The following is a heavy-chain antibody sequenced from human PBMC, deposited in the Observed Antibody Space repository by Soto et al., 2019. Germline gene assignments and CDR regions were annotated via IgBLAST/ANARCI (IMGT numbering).Heavy chain of an antibody. J-gene: IGHJ4*02. CDR1: GFTFDDYA. V-gene: IGHV3-9*01. CDR2: ISWNSGSI. Sequence: GGSLRLSCAASGFTFDDYAMHWVRQAPGKGLEWVSGISWNSGSIGYADSVKGRFTISRDNAKNSLYLQMNSLRAEDTALYYCAKEGRIAAAGVFDYWGQGTLVTV. CDR3: AKEGRIAAAGVFDY. D-gene: IGHD6-13*01.